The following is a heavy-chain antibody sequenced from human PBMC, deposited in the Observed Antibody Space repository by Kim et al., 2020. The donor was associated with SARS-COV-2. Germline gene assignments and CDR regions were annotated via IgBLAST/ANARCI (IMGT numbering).Heavy chain of an antibody. D-gene: IGHD3-9*01. Sequence: GGSLRLSCAASGFTLGNNVMSWVRQAPGRGLEWVSSIRTEASAETTYYADSVNGRFTISRDIAKNTLYLKLNSLRADDTAVYYCAKDRSGSDWSVFDYWGQGTLVTVSS. V-gene: IGHV3-23*01. J-gene: IGHJ4*02. CDR3: AKDRSGSDWSVFDY. CDR2: IRTEASAETT. CDR1: GFTLGNNV.